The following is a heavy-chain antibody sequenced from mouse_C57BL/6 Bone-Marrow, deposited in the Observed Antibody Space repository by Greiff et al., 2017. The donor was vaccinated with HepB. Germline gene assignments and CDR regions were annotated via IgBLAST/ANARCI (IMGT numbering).Heavy chain of an antibody. J-gene: IGHJ1*03. V-gene: IGHV1-62-2*01. CDR2: FYPGSGSI. Sequence: VKLQESGAELVKPGASVKLSCKASGYTFTEYTIHWVKQRSGQGLEWIGWFYPGSGSIKYNEKFKDKATLTADKSSSTVYMELSRLTSEDSAVYFCARHEDGGYDPTGYFDVWGTGTTVTVSS. CDR1: GYTFTEYT. D-gene: IGHD2-3*01. CDR3: ARHEDGGYDPTGYFDV.